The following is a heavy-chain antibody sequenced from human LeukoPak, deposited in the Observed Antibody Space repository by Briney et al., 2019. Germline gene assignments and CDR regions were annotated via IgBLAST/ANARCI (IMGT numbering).Heavy chain of an antibody. CDR3: ARDKGYYDSSGYVDY. J-gene: IGHJ4*02. CDR1: GFTFSSYS. V-gene: IGHV3-21*01. Sequence: KSGGSLRLSCAASGFTFSSYSMNWVRQATGKGLEWVSSISSSSYIYYADSVKGRFTISRDNAKNSLYLQMNSQRAEDTAVYYCARDKGYYDSSGYVDYWGQGTLVTVSS. D-gene: IGHD3-22*01. CDR2: ISSSSYI.